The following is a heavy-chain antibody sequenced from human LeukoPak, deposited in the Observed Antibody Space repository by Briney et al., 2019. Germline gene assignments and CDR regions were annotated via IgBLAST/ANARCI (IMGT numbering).Heavy chain of an antibody. CDR2: INAGNGNT. D-gene: IGHD2-15*01. J-gene: IGHJ4*02. V-gene: IGHV1-3*01. CDR3: ARDGLGWFDY. CDR1: GYTFTSYA. Sequence: ASVKVSCKASGYTFTSYAMHWVRQAPGQRLEWMGWINAGNGNTKYSQKFQGRVTITADKSTGTAYMELSSLRSEDTAVYYCARDGLGWFDYWGQGTLVTVSS.